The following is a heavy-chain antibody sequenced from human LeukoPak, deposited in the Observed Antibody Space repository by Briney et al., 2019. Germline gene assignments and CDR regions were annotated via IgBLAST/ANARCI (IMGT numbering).Heavy chain of an antibody. CDR2: IYPGDSDT. CDR3: ARLGYCGSTSCHRSIVFYYYYVDV. J-gene: IGHJ6*03. D-gene: IGHD2-2*03. V-gene: IGHV5-51*01. Sequence: GESLKISCNGSGYTFTNYWIGWVRQMPGKGLEWMWIIYPGDSDTRYSPSFQGQVTISVDKSISTAYLQWSSLQASDTAMYYCARLGYCGSTSCHRSIVFYYYYVDVWGKGATVTVSS. CDR1: GYTFTNYW.